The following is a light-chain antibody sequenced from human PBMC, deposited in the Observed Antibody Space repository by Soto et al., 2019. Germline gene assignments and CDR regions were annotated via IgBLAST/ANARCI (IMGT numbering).Light chain of an antibody. Sequence: EVVLTQSPATLSLSPGERATLSCRASQSVSSYLAWYQQRPGQAPRLLIYDISNRAICIPDRFSGSGSGTDFTLIISSLEPEDFAVYYCQQRTNWPWTFGQGTKVEIK. V-gene: IGKV3-11*01. J-gene: IGKJ1*01. CDR2: DIS. CDR3: QQRTNWPWT. CDR1: QSVSSY.